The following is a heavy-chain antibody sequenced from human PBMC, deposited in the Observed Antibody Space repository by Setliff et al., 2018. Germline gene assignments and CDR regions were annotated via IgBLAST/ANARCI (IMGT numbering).Heavy chain of an antibody. CDR2: ISGYNGNT. J-gene: IGHJ2*01. D-gene: IGHD4-17*01. V-gene: IGHV1-18*01. CDR1: GYTFTTYG. CDR3: ARLEGGDYWYFDL. Sequence: GASVKVSCKASGYTFTTYGVAWVRQAPGQGLEWLGWISGYNGNTNYAQKFQGRVTMTRNTSIGTAYMELSSLRSEDTAVYYCARLEGGDYWYFDLWGRGTLVTVSS.